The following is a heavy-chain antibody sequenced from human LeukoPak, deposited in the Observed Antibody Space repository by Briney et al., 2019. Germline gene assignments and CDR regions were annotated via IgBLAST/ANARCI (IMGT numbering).Heavy chain of an antibody. CDR2: INTDGSNT. CDR1: GFTFSRFW. J-gene: IGHJ4*02. V-gene: IGHV3-74*01. Sequence: GGSLRLSCAASGFTFSRFWMHWVRQAPGKGLVWVSRINTDGSNTIYADSVKGRFTISRDNAKNTLYLQMNSLRAEDTAVYYCARVSCSGGSCYPTYYFDYWGQGTLVTASS. D-gene: IGHD2-15*01. CDR3: ARVSCSGGSCYPTYYFDY.